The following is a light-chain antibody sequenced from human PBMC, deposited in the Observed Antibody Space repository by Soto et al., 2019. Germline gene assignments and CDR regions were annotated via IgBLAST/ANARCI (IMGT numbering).Light chain of an antibody. CDR2: DVS. CDR1: SIDVGHYNY. Sequence: QSVLTQPASVSGSPGQSITISCTGASIDVGHYNYVSWYQQHPGKAPKLLIYDVSNRPSGVSNRFSGSKSGNTASLTISGLQPEDESDYYCCSFSSNALLFGGGTKLTVL. V-gene: IGLV2-14*03. CDR3: CSFSSNALL. J-gene: IGLJ2*01.